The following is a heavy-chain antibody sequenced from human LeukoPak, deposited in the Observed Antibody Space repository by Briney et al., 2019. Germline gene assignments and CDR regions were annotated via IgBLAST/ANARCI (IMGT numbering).Heavy chain of an antibody. D-gene: IGHD6-6*01. Sequence: PSETLSLTCAVSGYSISSGYYWGWIRQPPGKGLEWIGSIYHSGSTYYNPSLKSRVTISVDTSKNQFSLKLSSVTAADTAVYYCARHHRIAARFAPFDYWGQGTLVTASS. CDR1: GYSISSGYY. J-gene: IGHJ4*02. CDR3: ARHHRIAARFAPFDY. CDR2: IYHSGST. V-gene: IGHV4-38-2*01.